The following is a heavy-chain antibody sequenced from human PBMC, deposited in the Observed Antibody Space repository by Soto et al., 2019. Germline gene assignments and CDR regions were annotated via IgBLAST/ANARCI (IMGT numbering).Heavy chain of an antibody. CDR3: ARSSGYYYVDY. Sequence: ASVKVSCKASGYTFTSYAMHWVRQAPGERLDWMGWINAGNGNTKYSQKFQGRVTITRDTSESLAYMELSSLRSEDTAVYYCARSSGYYYVDYWGQGTLVTVSS. V-gene: IGHV1-3*01. J-gene: IGHJ4*02. D-gene: IGHD3-22*01. CDR1: GYTFTSYA. CDR2: INAGNGNT.